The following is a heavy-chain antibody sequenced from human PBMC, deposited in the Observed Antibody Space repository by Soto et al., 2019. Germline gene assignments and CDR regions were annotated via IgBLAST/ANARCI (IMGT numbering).Heavy chain of an antibody. Sequence: QVQLVQSGAEVKKPGASVKVSCKASGYTFTSYGISWVRQAPGQGLEWMGWISAYNGNTNYAQKLQGRVTIHTETTPSTANMERKSLRSDATAVYYCARAGATYYYDSSGGYIWFDPWGQGTLVTVSS. CDR3: ARAGATYYYDSSGGYIWFDP. CDR2: ISAYNGNT. D-gene: IGHD3-22*01. J-gene: IGHJ5*02. CDR1: GYTFTSYG. V-gene: IGHV1-18*01.